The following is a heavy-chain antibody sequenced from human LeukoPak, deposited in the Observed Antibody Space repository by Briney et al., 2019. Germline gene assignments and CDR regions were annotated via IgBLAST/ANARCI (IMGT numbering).Heavy chain of an antibody. D-gene: IGHD3-3*01. CDR2: ISSSSSTI. CDR3: AREKVDITIFGVGSYYNYFGMDV. Sequence: GGSLRLSCAASGFTFSSHSMNWVRQAPGKGLEWISYISSSSSTIYYADSVKGRFTTSRDHAKNTLYLQINNLRAEDTAVYYCAREKVDITIFGVGSYYNYFGMDVWGQGTTVTVSS. CDR1: GFTFSSHS. J-gene: IGHJ6*02. V-gene: IGHV3-48*04.